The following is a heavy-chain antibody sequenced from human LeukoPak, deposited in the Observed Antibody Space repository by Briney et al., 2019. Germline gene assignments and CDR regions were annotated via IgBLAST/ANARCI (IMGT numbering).Heavy chain of an antibody. D-gene: IGHD3-22*01. CDR3: ARDPPTYYYDSSGRTFDY. J-gene: IGHJ4*02. V-gene: IGHV1-18*04. CDR1: GYTFTSYG. Sequence: ASVKVSCKASGYTFTSYGISWVRQAPGQGLEWMGWISAYNGNTNYAQKLQGRVTMTTDTSTSTAYMELRSPRSDDTAVYYCARDPPTYYYDSSGRTFDYWGQGTLVTVSS. CDR2: ISAYNGNT.